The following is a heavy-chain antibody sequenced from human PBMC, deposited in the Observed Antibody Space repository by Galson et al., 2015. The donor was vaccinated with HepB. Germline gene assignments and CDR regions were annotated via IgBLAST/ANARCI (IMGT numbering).Heavy chain of an antibody. J-gene: IGHJ6*02. CDR1: GFTVSSNY. CDR2: IYSGGST. CDR3: ARAPEWRYYGMDV. D-gene: IGHD3-3*01. Sequence: SLRLSCAASGFTVSSNYMSWVRQAPGKGLEWVSVIYSGGSTYYADSVKGGFAISRDNSKNTLYLQMNSLRAEDTAVYYCARAPEWRYYGMDVWGQGTTVTVSS. V-gene: IGHV3-53*01.